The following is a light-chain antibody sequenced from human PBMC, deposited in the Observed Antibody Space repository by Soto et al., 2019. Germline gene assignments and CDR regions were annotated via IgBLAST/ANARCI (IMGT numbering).Light chain of an antibody. CDR3: QQSYSTPLT. V-gene: IGKV1-39*01. CDR2: AAS. Sequence: DIPMTQSPSTLSGSVGDRVTITCRASRNITFYLNWYQQKPGKAPKLLIYAASSLQSGVPSRFSGSGSGTDFTLTISSLQPEDSAIYCCQQSYSTPLTFGGGTKVDIK. J-gene: IGKJ4*01. CDR1: RNITFY.